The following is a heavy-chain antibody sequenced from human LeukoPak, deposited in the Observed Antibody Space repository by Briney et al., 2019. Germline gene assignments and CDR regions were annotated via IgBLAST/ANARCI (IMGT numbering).Heavy chain of an antibody. V-gene: IGHV3-23*01. CDR3: AKHRRGAYAYQFDY. CDR1: GFTFSSYA. J-gene: IGHJ4*02. CDR2: ISGSGGST. D-gene: IGHD5-12*01. Sequence: GGSLRLSCAASGFTFSSYAMSWVRQAPGKGLEWVSAISGSGGSTYYADSVKGRFTISRDTSKNTLYLQMHSLRAEDTAVYFCAKHRRGAYAYQFDYWGQGTLVTVSS.